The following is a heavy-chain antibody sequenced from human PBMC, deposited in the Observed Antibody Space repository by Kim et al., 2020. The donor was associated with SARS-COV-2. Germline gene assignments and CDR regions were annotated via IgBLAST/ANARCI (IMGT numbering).Heavy chain of an antibody. Sequence: GGSLRLSCAASGFTFSSYSMNWVRQAPGKGLEWVSSISSSSSYIYYADSVKGRFTISRDNAKNSLYLQMNSLRAEDTAVYYCARDRGLIKGGWLGDYWGQGTLVTVSS. J-gene: IGHJ4*02. CDR3: ARDRGLIKGGWLGDY. V-gene: IGHV3-21*01. D-gene: IGHD6-19*01. CDR2: ISSSSSYI. CDR1: GFTFSSYS.